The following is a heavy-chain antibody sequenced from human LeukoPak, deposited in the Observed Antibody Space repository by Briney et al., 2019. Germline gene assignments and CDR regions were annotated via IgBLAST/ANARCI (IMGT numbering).Heavy chain of an antibody. CDR3: AKDPHSSSWYYFDS. CDR2: LSDDGSNK. V-gene: IGHV3-30*18. Sequence: GRSLRLSCAASRFTFSYFAMHWVRQAPGKGLEWVAVLSDDGSNKFYADSVKGRFTTSRDNSKNTLYLQMNSLRAEDTAFYYCAKDPHSSSWYYFDSWGQGTLVTVSS. CDR1: RFTFSYFA. D-gene: IGHD6-13*01. J-gene: IGHJ4*02.